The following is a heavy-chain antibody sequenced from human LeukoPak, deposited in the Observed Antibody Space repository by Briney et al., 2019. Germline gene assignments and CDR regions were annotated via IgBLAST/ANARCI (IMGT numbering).Heavy chain of an antibody. Sequence: GGSLRLSCAASGFTFDDYTMHLVRQAPGKGLEWVLRISCDVGTTYYADSVKGRFTISRDKSKSSLYLQMNSLRTEDTALYYCAKGHYGSGSWGNWFDPWGQGTLVTVSS. J-gene: IGHJ5*02. D-gene: IGHD3-10*01. V-gene: IGHV3-43*01. CDR3: AKGHYGSGSWGNWFDP. CDR2: ISCDVGTT. CDR1: GFTFDDYT.